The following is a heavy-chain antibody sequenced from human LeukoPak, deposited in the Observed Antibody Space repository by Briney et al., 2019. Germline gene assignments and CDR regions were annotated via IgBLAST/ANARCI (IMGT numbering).Heavy chain of an antibody. CDR2: INHSGGT. Sequence: SETLSLTCAVYGGSFSGYYWSWIRQPPGKGLEWIGEINHSGGTNYNPSLKSRVTISVDTSKNQFSLKLSSVTAADTAVYYCASNVGPPAFDYWGQGTLVTVSS. CDR1: GGSFSGYY. V-gene: IGHV4-34*01. CDR3: ASNVGPPAFDY. J-gene: IGHJ4*02.